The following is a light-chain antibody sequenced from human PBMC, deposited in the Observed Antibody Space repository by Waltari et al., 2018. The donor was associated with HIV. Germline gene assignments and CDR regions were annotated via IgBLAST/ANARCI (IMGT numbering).Light chain of an antibody. CDR1: QSVSTN. CDR2: DAS. V-gene: IGKV3-15*01. J-gene: IGKJ2*01. CDR3: QQYKNWPLYT. Sequence: EVVMTQSPATLSVSPGERVTLSCRASQSVSTNLAWYQQKPGQAPRLLIYDASTGVTGLPARFSGSGSGTEFTLTISSLQSEDFALYYCQQYKNWPLYTFGQGTKLEI.